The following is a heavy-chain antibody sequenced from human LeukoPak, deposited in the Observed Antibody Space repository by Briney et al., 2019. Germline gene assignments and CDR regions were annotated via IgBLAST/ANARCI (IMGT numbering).Heavy chain of an antibody. D-gene: IGHD5-24*01. V-gene: IGHV1-2*02. J-gene: IGHJ4*02. CDR3: ARTLLSDGYYSPCDY. CDR2: INPNSGGT. CDR1: GYTFTGYY. Sequence: ASVKVSCKASGYTFTGYYMHWVRQAPGQGLEWMGWINPNSGGTNYAQKFQGRVTMTRDTSIGTAYMELSRLRSDDTAVYYCARTLLSDGYYSPCDYWGQGTLVTVSS.